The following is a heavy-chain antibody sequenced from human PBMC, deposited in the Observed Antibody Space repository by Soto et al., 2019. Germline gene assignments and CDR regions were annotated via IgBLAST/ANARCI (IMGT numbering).Heavy chain of an antibody. CDR1: GFTFDDYA. J-gene: IGHJ6*02. CDR3: AKDLDGGNSLYYYYGMDV. Sequence: GGSLRLSCAASGFTFDDYAMHWVRQAPGKGLEWVSLISCDGVSTYYADSVKGRFTISRDNSKNSLYLQMNSLRAEDTALYYCAKDLDGGNSLYYYYGMDVWGQGTTVTFSS. D-gene: IGHD2-21*02. CDR2: ISCDGVST. V-gene: IGHV3-43D*04.